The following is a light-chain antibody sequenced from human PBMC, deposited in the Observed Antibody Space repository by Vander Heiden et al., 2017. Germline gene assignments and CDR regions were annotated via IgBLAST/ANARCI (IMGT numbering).Light chain of an antibody. J-gene: IGKJ4*01. CDR1: QSISSW. V-gene: IGKV1-5*03. CDR2: KAS. CDR3: QQYNSFLT. Sequence: DIQTTPSPSTLSASVGDRVTITCRASQSISSWLAWYQQKPGKAPKLLIYKASSLESGVPSRFSGSGSGTEFTLTISSLQPDDFATYYCQQYNSFLTFGGGTKVEIK.